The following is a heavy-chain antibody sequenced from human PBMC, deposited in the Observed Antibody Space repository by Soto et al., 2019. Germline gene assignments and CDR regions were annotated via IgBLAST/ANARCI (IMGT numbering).Heavy chain of an antibody. Sequence: SETLSLTCAVYGGSFSGYYWSWIRQPPGKGLEWIGEINHSGSTNYNPSLKSRVTISVDTSKNQFSLKLSSVTAADTAVYYCARAVDYYFDYWGQGTLVTVSS. CDR3: ARAVDYYFDY. CDR1: GGSFSGYY. CDR2: INHSGST. V-gene: IGHV4-34*01. J-gene: IGHJ4*02.